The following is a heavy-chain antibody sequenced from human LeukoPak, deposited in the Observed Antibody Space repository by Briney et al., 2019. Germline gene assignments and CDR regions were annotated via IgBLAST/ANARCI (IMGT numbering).Heavy chain of an antibody. CDR2: ISAYNGNT. V-gene: IGHV1-18*01. CDR3: ARVLHDFGGNHGDY. J-gene: IGHJ4*02. D-gene: IGHD4-23*01. CDR1: GYTFSTYG. Sequence: ASVKVSCKASGYTFSTYGISWVRQAPGQGLEWMGWISAYNGNTKYAQKFEGRVTMTTDTSTSTAYMDLKSLRSDDTAVYYCARVLHDFGGNHGDYWGLGTLVSVSS.